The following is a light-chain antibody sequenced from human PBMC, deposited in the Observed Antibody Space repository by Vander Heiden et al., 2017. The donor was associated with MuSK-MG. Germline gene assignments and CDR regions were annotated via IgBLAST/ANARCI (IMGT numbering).Light chain of an antibody. J-gene: IGLJ2*01. CDR1: SSDVGSYNL. V-gene: IGLV2-23*01. Sequence: QAARTQPASVSGSPGQSITISCTGTSSDVGSYNLVSWYQQHPGKAPKLMIYEGSKRPSGVSNRFSGSKSGNTASLTISGLQAEDEADYYCCSYAGSSTPGVFGGGTKLTV. CDR3: CSYAGSSTPGV. CDR2: EGS.